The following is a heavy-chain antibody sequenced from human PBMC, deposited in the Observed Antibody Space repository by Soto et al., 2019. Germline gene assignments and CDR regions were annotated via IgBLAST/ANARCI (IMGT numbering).Heavy chain of an antibody. V-gene: IGHV3-30*18. CDR2: ISYDGSNK. CDR3: AKGSGYYDTGLY. Sequence: GGSLRLSCAASGFTFITYAMSWVRQAPGKGLEWVSVISYDGSNKYYADSVKGRFTISRDNSKNTLYLQMNSLRAEDTAVYYCAKGSGYYDTGLYWGQGTLVTVSS. J-gene: IGHJ4*02. D-gene: IGHD3-22*01. CDR1: GFTFITYA.